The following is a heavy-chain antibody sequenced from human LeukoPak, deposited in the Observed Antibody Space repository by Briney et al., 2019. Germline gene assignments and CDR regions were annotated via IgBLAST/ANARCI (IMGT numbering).Heavy chain of an antibody. D-gene: IGHD3-10*01. J-gene: IGHJ4*02. Sequence: GGSLRLSCAASGFTFGNYWMTWVRQAPGKGLEWVANIKQDGSEKYYVDSVKGRFTISRDNSKDILYLQMNSLRVEDTAVYFCAREVTTIIRGPPMKYFDYWGRGSPVTVSS. CDR2: IKQDGSEK. V-gene: IGHV3-7*03. CDR1: GFTFGNYW. CDR3: AREVTTIIRGPPMKYFDY.